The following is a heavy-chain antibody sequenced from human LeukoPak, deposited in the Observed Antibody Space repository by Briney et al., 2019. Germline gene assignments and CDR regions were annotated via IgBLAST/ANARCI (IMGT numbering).Heavy chain of an antibody. V-gene: IGHV1-24*01. CDR1: GYTLTELS. J-gene: IGHJ4*02. CDR2: FDPEDGET. CDR3: ARAGARDSNSWYRNDY. Sequence: ASVKVSCKVSGYTLTELSMHWVRQAPGKGLEWMGGFDPEDGETIYAQKFQGRVTMTEDTSTDTAYMELSSLRSEDTAVYYCARAGARDSNSWYRNDYWGQGTLVTVSS. D-gene: IGHD6-13*01.